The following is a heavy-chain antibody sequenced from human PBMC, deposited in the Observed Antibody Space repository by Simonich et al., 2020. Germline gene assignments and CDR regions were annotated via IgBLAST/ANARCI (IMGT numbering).Heavy chain of an antibody. J-gene: IGHJ4*02. CDR1: GFTFSSYG. CDR3: ARERAAAGEAFDY. CDR2: KWYKGSNK. V-gene: IGHV3-33*01. D-gene: IGHD6-13*01. Sequence: QVQLVESGGGVVQPGRSLRLSCAASGFTFSSYGMHWVRQAPGKGLEWGAVKWYKGSNKYYAASGKGRFTIARDNSKNTLYLQMNSLRAEDTAVYYCARERAAAGEAFDYWGQGTLVTVSS.